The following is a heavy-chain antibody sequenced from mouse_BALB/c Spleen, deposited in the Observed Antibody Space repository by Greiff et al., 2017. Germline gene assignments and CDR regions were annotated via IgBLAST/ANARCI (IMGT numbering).Heavy chain of an antibody. CDR1: GFTFSSYA. D-gene: IGHD1-1*02. CDR3: ARSLWSFDD. CDR2: ISSGGST. J-gene: IGHJ2*01. Sequence: EVQVVESGGGLVKPGGSLKLSCAASGFTFSSYAMSWVRQTPEKRLEWVASISSGGSTYYPDSVKGRFTISRDNARNILYLQMSSLRSEDTAMYYCARSLWSFDDWGQGTTLTVSS. V-gene: IGHV5-6-5*01.